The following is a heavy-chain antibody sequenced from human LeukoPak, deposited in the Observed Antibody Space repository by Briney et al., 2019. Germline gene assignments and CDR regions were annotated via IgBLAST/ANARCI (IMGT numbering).Heavy chain of an antibody. CDR3: ARAVRYSSSWYKPFDY. V-gene: IGHV4-34*01. CDR1: GGSFSGYY. D-gene: IGHD6-13*01. Sequence: ASETLSLTCAVYGGSFSGYYWSWIRQPPGKGLEWIGEINHSGSTNYHPSLKSRVTISVDTSKNQFSLKLSSVTAADTAVYYCARAVRYSSSWYKPFDYWGQGTLVTVSS. J-gene: IGHJ4*02. CDR2: INHSGST.